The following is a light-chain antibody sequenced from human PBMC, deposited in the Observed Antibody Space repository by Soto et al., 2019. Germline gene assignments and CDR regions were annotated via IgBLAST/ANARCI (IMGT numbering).Light chain of an antibody. CDR2: AAS. V-gene: IGKV1-27*01. Sequence: DIQMTQSPSSLSASFGDRVTITCRARQGIGVYLAWFQQKPGNAPKLLIYAASPLQSGVPSRFSCSGSGTDFTLIISDLQPEDVATYYCQKYNSAPLTFGGWTKVEIK. CDR1: QGIGVY. J-gene: IGKJ4*01. CDR3: QKYNSAPLT.